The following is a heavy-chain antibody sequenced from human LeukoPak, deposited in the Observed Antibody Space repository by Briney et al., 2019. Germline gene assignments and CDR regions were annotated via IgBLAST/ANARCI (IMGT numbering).Heavy chain of an antibody. CDR1: GDSIRSYY. J-gene: IGHJ4*02. V-gene: IGHV4-59*01. CDR2: IRNNGDS. Sequence: SETLSLTCIVSGDSIRSYYWNWIRQAPGKALEWIGHIRNNGDSAYNFSLKSRVTISMDTSKNQFSLKLSSVTAADTAVYYCGRWGYFDSGNYFVVDYWGQGTVVTVSS. D-gene: IGHD3-22*01. CDR3: GRWGYFDSGNYFVVDY.